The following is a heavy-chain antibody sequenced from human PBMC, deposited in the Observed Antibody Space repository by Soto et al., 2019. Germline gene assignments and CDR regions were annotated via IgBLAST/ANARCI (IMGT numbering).Heavy chain of an antibody. D-gene: IGHD3-3*01. V-gene: IGHV1-18*01. J-gene: IGHJ3*02. CDR3: ARVTGRAIFGVVEDDAFDI. CDR2: ISAYNGNT. CDR1: GYTFTSYG. Sequence: EASVKVSCKASGYTFTSYGISWVRQAPGQGLEWMGWISAYNGNTNYAQKLQGRVTMTTDTSTSTAYMELRSLRSDDTAVYYCARVTGRAIFGVVEDDAFDIWGQGTMVTVSS.